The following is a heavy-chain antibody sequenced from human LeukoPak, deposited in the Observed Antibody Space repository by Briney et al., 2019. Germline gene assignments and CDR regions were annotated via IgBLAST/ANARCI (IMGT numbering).Heavy chain of an antibody. V-gene: IGHV3-21*01. J-gene: IGHJ4*02. CDR2: ISSSSSYI. CDR1: GFTFSSYS. Sequence: GGSLRLSCAASGFTFSSYSMNWVRQAPGKGLEWVSSISSSSSYIYYADSVKGRFTISRDNAKNSLYLQMNSLRAEDTAVYYCARGADSGYSSDNWGQGTLVSVSS. D-gene: IGHD3-9*01. CDR3: ARGADSGYSSDN.